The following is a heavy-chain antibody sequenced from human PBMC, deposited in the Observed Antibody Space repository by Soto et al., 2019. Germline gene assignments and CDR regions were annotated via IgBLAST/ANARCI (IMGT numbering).Heavy chain of an antibody. CDR3: ARAFGSASAADY. J-gene: IGHJ4*02. V-gene: IGHV4-31*03. D-gene: IGHD6-6*01. Sequence: QVQLQESGPGLVKASQTLSLICSVSVESISSGGYYWSWIRHHPGKGLEWIGYIYDSESAYDNPSLKSRVTSSMDTTKNHRAMNLISVAAAATAVYYCARAFGSASAADYWGQGTLITVSS. CDR1: VESISSGGYY. CDR2: IYDSESA.